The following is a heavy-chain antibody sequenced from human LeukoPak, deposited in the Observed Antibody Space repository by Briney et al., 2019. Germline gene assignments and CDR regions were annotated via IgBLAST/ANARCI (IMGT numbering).Heavy chain of an antibody. CDR3: ARSITGTTFDY. Sequence: GASVKVSCKASGYTFTNYYIHWVRQAPGHGFEWMGVINPSGGSTSYTQEFQGRATMTRDTSTSTVYMELSSLRSEDTAVYYCARSITGTTFDYWSQGTLVAVSS. CDR2: INPSGGST. CDR1: GYTFTNYY. D-gene: IGHD1-20*01. V-gene: IGHV1-46*01. J-gene: IGHJ4*02.